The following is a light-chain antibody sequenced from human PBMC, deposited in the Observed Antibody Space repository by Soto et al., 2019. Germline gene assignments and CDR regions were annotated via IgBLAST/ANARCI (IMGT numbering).Light chain of an antibody. V-gene: IGLV2-23*02. CDR1: SSDVGSYNL. CDR2: EVS. CDR3: CSYAGTSTHTV. J-gene: IGLJ7*01. Sequence: QSVLTQPASVSGSPGQSITISCTGTSSDVGSYNLVSWYQQHPGKAPKLMISEVSKRPSGISDRFSGSKSGSTASLTISGLQAEDGADYYCCSYAGTSTHTVFGGGTQRPVL.